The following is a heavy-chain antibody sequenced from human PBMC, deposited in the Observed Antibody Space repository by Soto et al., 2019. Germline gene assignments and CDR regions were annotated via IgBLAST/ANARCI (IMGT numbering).Heavy chain of an antibody. CDR3: ATQEVGGSYVYTFDP. CDR2: IYDSGST. D-gene: IGHD1-26*01. J-gene: IGHJ5*02. Sequence: SETLSLTCTVSGGSISSYYWSWIRQPPGKGLEWIGYIYDSGSTNYNPSLKSRVTISVDTSKNQFSLKLTSVTAADTAVYYCATQEVGGSYVYTFDPWGQGTLVTVSS. CDR1: GGSISSYY. V-gene: IGHV4-59*08.